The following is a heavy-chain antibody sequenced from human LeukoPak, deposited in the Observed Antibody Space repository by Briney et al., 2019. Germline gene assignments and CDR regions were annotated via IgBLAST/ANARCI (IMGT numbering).Heavy chain of an antibody. CDR2: IHYSGST. J-gene: IGHJ4*02. V-gene: IGHV4-39*07. CDR3: ARLLIGYYDILSQPDGDFDY. Sequence: SETLSLTCTVSGGSISSSSYYWGWIRQPPGKGLEWIGSIHYSGSTNYNPSLKSRVTISVDTSKNQFSLKLSSVTAADTAVYYCARLLIGYYDILSQPDGDFDYWGQGTLVTVSS. D-gene: IGHD3-9*01. CDR1: GGSISSSSYY.